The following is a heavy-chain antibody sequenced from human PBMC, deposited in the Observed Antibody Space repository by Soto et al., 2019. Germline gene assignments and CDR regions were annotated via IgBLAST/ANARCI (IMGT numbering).Heavy chain of an antibody. CDR2: IRSKPNNYAT. Sequence: EVQLVESGGGLVQPGGSLRLSCAASGFSFSVSAMHWVRQASGKGLEWVGRIRSKPNNYATEYAASVKGRFTISRDDSKNPGYLQMNNLKTEDTAVYYCTRHLVDVWGQGTTVTVS. J-gene: IGHJ6*02. CDR3: TRHLVDV. CDR1: GFSFSVSA. V-gene: IGHV3-73*02.